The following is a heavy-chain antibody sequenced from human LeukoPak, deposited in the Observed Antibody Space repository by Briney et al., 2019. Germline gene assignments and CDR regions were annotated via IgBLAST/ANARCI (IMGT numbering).Heavy chain of an antibody. D-gene: IGHD6-19*01. CDR3: ARRGYSSGWPKSNNWFDP. CDR1: GGSISSYY. Sequence: SETLSLTCTVSGGSISSYYWSWIRQPPGKGLEWIGYIYYSGSTNYNPSLKSRVTISVDTSKNQFSLKLSSVTAADTAVYYCARRGYSSGWPKSNNWFDPWGQGTLVTVSS. J-gene: IGHJ5*02. CDR2: IYYSGST. V-gene: IGHV4-59*08.